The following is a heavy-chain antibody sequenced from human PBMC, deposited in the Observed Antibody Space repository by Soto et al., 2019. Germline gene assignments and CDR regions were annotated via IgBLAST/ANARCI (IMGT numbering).Heavy chain of an antibody. CDR1: GYTLTELS. J-gene: IGHJ3*02. D-gene: IGHD3-3*01. Sequence: ASVKVSCKVSGYTLTELSMHWERQAPGKGLEWMGGFDPEDGETIYAQKFKGRVTMTEDTSTDTAYMELSSLRSDDTAVYYCATLGREICGVVIDAFDIWGQGTMVTVSS. V-gene: IGHV1-24*01. CDR2: FDPEDGET. CDR3: ATLGREICGVVIDAFDI.